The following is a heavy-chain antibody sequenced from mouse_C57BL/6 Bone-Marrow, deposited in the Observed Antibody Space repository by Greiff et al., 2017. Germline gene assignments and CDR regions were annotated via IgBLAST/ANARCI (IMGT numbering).Heavy chain of an antibody. J-gene: IGHJ3*01. V-gene: IGHV2-2*01. D-gene: IGHD1-1*01. CDR3: ARNDYGSSLAWFAY. CDR2: IWSGGST. CDR1: GFSLTSYG. Sequence: VKLVESGPGLVQPSQSLSITCTVSGFSLTSYGVHWVRQSPGKGLEWLGVIWSGGSTDYNAAFISRLSISKYNSKSQVFFKMNSLQADATAIYYCARNDYGSSLAWFAYWGQGTLVTVSA.